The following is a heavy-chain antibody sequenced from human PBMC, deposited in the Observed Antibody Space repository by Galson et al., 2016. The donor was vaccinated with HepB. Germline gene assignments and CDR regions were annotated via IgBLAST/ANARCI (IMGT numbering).Heavy chain of an antibody. CDR1: GFTFGDYA. Sequence: SLRLSCAVSGFTFGDYAMHWVRRTPGKGLEWVAVISYDGSNRNYADSVKGRFIISRDNSENTLFLQMNGLIAEDTAVYFCAKDGPIIVPGSTDFFYYCMHVWGQGTTVIVSS. CDR2: ISYDGSNR. D-gene: IGHD2/OR15-2a*01. CDR3: AKDGPIIVPGSTDFFYYCMHV. V-gene: IGHV3-30*18. J-gene: IGHJ6*02.